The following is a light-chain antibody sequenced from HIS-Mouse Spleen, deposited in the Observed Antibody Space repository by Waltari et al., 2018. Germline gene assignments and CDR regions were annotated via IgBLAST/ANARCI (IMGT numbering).Light chain of an antibody. CDR3: QQRSNWPPFT. V-gene: IGKV3-11*01. J-gene: IGKJ3*01. Sequence: EIVLTQSPATLSLSPGERANVSCRASQSVSSYLAWYQQKPGQAPRLLIYDASNRATGIPARFSGSGSGTDFTLTISSLEPEDFAVYYCQQRSNWPPFTFGPGTKVDIK. CDR2: DAS. CDR1: QSVSSY.